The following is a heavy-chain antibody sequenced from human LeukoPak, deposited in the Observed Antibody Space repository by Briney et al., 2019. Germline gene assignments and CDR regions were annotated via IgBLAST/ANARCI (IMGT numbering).Heavy chain of an antibody. V-gene: IGHV3-30*18. D-gene: IGHD2-21*01. Sequence: GGSLRLSCAASGFTFSSYAMHWVRQAPGKGLEWVAVMSYDGGHKYYADSVKGRFTISRDNSKNTLYLQMNSLRAEDTAVYYCAKGQLVNYGMDVWGQGTTVTVSS. CDR2: MSYDGGHK. CDR1: GFTFSSYA. CDR3: AKGQLVNYGMDV. J-gene: IGHJ6*02.